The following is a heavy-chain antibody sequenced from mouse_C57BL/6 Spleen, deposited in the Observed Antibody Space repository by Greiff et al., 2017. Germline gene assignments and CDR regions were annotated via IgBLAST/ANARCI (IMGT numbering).Heavy chain of an antibody. Sequence: VQLVESGAELARPGASVKLSCKASGYTFTSYGISWVKQRPGQGLEWIGEIYPRSGNTYYNEKFKGKATLTADKSSSTAYMELRSLTSEDAAVYVCARAGNYRRDYWGQGTTLTVSS. CDR3: ARAGNYRRDY. J-gene: IGHJ2*01. D-gene: IGHD2-1*01. CDR2: IYPRSGNT. CDR1: GYTFTSYG. V-gene: IGHV1-81*01.